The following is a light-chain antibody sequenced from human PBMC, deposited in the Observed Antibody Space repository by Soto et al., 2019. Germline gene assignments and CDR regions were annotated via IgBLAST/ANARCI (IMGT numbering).Light chain of an antibody. CDR3: ATWDDSLSGPV. V-gene: IGLV1-47*02. CDR2: SNN. J-gene: IGLJ3*02. Sequence: QSVLTQSPSASGNPGQRITISCSGSSSNIGSNYVYWSQQLPGTAPKVLIYSNNKRPSGVPDRFSGSKSGTSASLAISGLRSEDEADYYCATWDDSLSGPVFGGGTKLTVL. CDR1: SSNIGSNY.